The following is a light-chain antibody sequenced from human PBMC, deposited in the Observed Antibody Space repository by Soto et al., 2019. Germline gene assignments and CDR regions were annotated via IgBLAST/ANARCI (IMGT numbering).Light chain of an antibody. CDR2: DSS. Sequence: EIVFTQSPATLSLSPVEIATLSCRASQTVNNFLAWYQLKPGQVPRLLIYDSSVRTTGIPAMFSGRGSGTEFTITTSSLEPEAFAVYYCQQRSNSLTFGGGTKVENK. V-gene: IGKV3-11*01. CDR3: QQRSNSLT. J-gene: IGKJ4*01. CDR1: QTVNNF.